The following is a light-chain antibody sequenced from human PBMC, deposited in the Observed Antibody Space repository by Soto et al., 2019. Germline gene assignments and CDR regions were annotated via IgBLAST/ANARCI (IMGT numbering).Light chain of an antibody. V-gene: IGKV1-5*03. CDR3: QQYDSYPLT. CDR2: KAS. J-gene: IGKJ4*01. CDR1: QTISNW. Sequence: IQMTQSPSTLSASVGDRVTITCRAGQTISNWLAWYQQKPGKAPKLLIYKASTLESGVPSRFSGSGSGTEFTLTISSLQPDDFATYYCQQYDSYPLTFGGGTKVDI.